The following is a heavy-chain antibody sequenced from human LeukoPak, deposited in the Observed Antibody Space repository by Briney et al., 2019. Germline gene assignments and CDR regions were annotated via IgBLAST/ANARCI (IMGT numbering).Heavy chain of an antibody. CDR2: ISSSSSYI. Sequence: GGSLRLSCAASGFTFSSYSMNWVRQAPGKGLEWVSSISSSSSYIYYADSVKGRFTISRDNAKNSLYLQMNSLRAEDTAVYYCARVIGKKLGYCSSTSCYLGVDYWGQGTLVTVSS. CDR3: ARVIGKKLGYCSSTSCYLGVDY. V-gene: IGHV3-21*01. CDR1: GFTFSSYS. D-gene: IGHD2-2*01. J-gene: IGHJ4*02.